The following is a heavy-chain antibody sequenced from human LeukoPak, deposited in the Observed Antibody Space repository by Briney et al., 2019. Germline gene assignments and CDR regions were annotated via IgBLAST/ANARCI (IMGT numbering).Heavy chain of an antibody. CDR3: AREEHTYYYDSSGYY. CDR2: ISGSGGST. V-gene: IGHV3-23*01. D-gene: IGHD3-22*01. CDR1: GFIFSSYA. J-gene: IGHJ4*02. Sequence: GGSLRLSCAASGFIFSSYAMSWVRQAPGKGLEWVSAISGSGGSTYYADSEKGRFTISRDNSKNTLYLQMNSLRAEDTAVYYCAREEHTYYYDSSGYYWGQGTLVTVSS.